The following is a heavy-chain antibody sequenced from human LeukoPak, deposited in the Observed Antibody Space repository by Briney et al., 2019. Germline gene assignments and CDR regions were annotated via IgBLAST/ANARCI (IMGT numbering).Heavy chain of an antibody. CDR1: GFTFSSYG. D-gene: IGHD6-6*01. Sequence: PGGSLRLSCAASGFTFSSYGMNWVRQAPGKGLEWVSYISSSGSTIYYADSVKGRFTISRDNAKNSLYLQMNSLRAEDTAVYYCATRSPSWARWGQGTLVTVSS. CDR3: ATRSPSWAR. J-gene: IGHJ4*02. CDR2: ISSSGSTI. V-gene: IGHV3-48*03.